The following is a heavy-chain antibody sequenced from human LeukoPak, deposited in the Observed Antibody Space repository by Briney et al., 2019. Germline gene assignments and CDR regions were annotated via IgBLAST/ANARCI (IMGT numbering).Heavy chain of an antibody. CDR3: AREGPVGGYNLYGMDV. Sequence: GGSLRLSCAASGFTFSSYWMSWVRQAPGKGLEWVANIKQDGSEKYYVDSVKGRLTISRDNAKNSLYLQMNSLRAEDTAVYYCAREGPVGGYNLYGMDVWGQGTTVTVSS. D-gene: IGHD5-24*01. J-gene: IGHJ6*02. CDR2: IKQDGSEK. CDR1: GFTFSSYW. V-gene: IGHV3-7*03.